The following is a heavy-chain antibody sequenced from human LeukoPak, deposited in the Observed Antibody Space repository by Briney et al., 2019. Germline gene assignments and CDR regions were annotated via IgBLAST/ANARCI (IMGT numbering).Heavy chain of an antibody. D-gene: IGHD4-17*01. J-gene: IGHJ5*02. CDR1: GGSISSGGYY. V-gene: IGHV4-31*03. Sequence: SQTLSLTCTVSGGSISSGGYYWRWIRQPPGKGLEWIGYIYYSGSTYYHPSLKRRVTISVDTSKNQFSLRLSSVTAADTAVYYCARGDSVRGDYGDYNLLSFDPWGQGTLVTVSS. CDR2: IYYSGST. CDR3: ARGDSVRGDYGDYNLLSFDP.